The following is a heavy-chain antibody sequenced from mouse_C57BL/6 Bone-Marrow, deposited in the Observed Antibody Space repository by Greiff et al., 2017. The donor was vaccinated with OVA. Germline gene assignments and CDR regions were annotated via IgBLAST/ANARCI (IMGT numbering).Heavy chain of an antibody. CDR1: GYTFTSYW. CDR2: IDPSDSYT. Sequence: QVQLQQPGAELVMPGASVKLSCKASGYTFTSYWMHWVKQRPGQGLEWIGEIDPSDSYTNYNQKFKGKSTLTVDKSSSTAYMQLSSLTSSDSAVYYCATDDGSLLYWYFDVWGTGITVTVSS. J-gene: IGHJ1*03. CDR3: ATDDGSLLYWYFDV. V-gene: IGHV1-69*01. D-gene: IGHD1-1*01.